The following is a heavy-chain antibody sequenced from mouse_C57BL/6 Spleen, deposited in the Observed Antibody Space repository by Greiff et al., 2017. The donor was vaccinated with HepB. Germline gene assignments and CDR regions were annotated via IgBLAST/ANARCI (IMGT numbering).Heavy chain of an antibody. J-gene: IGHJ3*01. V-gene: IGHV1-64*01. D-gene: IGHD2-4*01. Sequence: QVQLQQPGAELVKPGASVKLSCKASGYTFTSYWMHWVKQRPGQGLEWIGMIHPNSGSTNYNEKFKSKATLTVDKSSSTAYMQLSSLTSEDSAVYYCARMVNYDYDRAYWGQGTLVTVSA. CDR1: GYTFTSYW. CDR3: ARMVNYDYDRAY. CDR2: IHPNSGST.